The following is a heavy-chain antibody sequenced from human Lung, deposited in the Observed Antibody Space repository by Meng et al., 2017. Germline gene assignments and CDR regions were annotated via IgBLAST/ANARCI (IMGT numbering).Heavy chain of an antibody. Sequence: ASVNVSCKASGYTFTSYGISWVRQAPGQGLEWMGWISAYNGNTNYAQKLQGRVTMTTDTSTSTAYMELRSLRSDDTAVYYCARLVRGVIFDYYFDYWGQGTLVTVSS. CDR3: ARLVRGVIFDYYFDY. V-gene: IGHV1-18*01. J-gene: IGHJ4*02. CDR2: ISAYNGNT. CDR1: GYTFTSYG. D-gene: IGHD3-10*01.